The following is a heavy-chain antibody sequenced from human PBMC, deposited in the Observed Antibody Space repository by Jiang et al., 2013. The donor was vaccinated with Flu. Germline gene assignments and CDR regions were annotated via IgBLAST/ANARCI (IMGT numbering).Heavy chain of an antibody. V-gene: IGHV3-23*01. Sequence: EVQLLESGGGLVQPGGSLRLSCAASGFTFSSYAMSWVRQAPGKGLEWVSAISGSGGSTYYADSVKGRFTISRDNSKNTLYLQMNSLRAEDTAVYYCAKVGDNSSWYWVPNYYYYYMDVWGKGTTVTVSS. CDR1: GFTFSSYA. D-gene: IGHD6-13*01. J-gene: IGHJ6*03. CDR2: ISGSGGST. CDR3: AKVGDNSSWYWVPNYYYYYMDV.